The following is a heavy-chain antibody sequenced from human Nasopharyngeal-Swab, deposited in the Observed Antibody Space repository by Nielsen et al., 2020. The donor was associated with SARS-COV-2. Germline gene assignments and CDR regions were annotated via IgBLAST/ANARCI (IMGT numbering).Heavy chain of an antibody. V-gene: IGHV4-4*07. CDR2: IYTSGST. CDR3: ARVITMVRGVIIRHYGMDV. Sequence: SDTLSLTCTVSGGSISSYYWSWIRQPAGKGLEWIGRIYTSGSTNYNPSLKSRVTMSVDTSKNQFSLKLSSVTAADTAVYYCARVITMVRGVIIRHYGMDVWGQGTTVTVSS. D-gene: IGHD3-10*01. J-gene: IGHJ6*02. CDR1: GGSISSYY.